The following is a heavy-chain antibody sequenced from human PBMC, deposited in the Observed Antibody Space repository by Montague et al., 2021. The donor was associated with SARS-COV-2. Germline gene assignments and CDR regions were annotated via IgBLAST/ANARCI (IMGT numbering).Heavy chain of an antibody. D-gene: IGHD2-2*03. J-gene: IGHJ3*01. Sequence: CAISGDSVSAGALLCSDSLSWHRIRQSPLIGLERLESTYYRLKWYNDIAPSVSGRGTVKPDTSRNQISLHLDSVTPEDTALYFCARKMDSSFDVWGKGTMVIVSS. CDR1: GDSVSAGALLCSDSLS. V-gene: IGHV6-1*01. CDR2: TYYRLKWYN. CDR3: ARKMDSSFDV.